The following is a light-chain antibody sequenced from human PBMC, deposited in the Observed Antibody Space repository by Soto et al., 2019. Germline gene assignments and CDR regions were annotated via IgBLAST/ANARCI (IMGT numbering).Light chain of an antibody. V-gene: IGLV3-1*01. Sequence: SYELTQPPSVSVSPGQTANITCSGDKLGDKYVCWYQQKPGQSPVLVIYQDSRRPSGIPERFSGSNSGNTATLTISETQAMDEADFYCQAWDSGTVVVFGGGTKVTVL. J-gene: IGLJ2*01. CDR1: KLGDKY. CDR2: QDS. CDR3: QAWDSGTVVV.